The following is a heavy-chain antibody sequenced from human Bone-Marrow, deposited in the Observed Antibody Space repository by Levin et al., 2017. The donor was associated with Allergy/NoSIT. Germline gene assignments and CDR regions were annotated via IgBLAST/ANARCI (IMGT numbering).Heavy chain of an antibody. CDR1: GGSIRSGGYY. Sequence: PSKTLSLTCTVSGGSIRSGGYYWSWIRQHPGKGLEWIGYIYDSGSTSYNPSLESRVAISVDTSKNQFYLKLTSLTAADTAVYYCARIPDTTSEFDYWGQGTLVTVSS. CDR2: IYDSGST. D-gene: IGHD5-18*01. J-gene: IGHJ4*02. V-gene: IGHV4-31*03. CDR3: ARIPDTTSEFDY.